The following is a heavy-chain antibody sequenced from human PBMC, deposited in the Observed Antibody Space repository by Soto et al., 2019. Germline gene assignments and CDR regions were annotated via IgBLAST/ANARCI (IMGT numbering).Heavy chain of an antibody. CDR1: GFTFSSYV. V-gene: IGHV3-30*18. CDR3: AKDMSAAGTLDY. CDR2: ISYDGSNK. J-gene: IGHJ4*02. Sequence: GGSLRLSCAASGFTFSSYVMHWVRQAPGKGLEWVAVISYDGSNKYYADSVKGRFTISRDNSKNTLYLQMNSLRAEDTAVYYSAKDMSAAGTLDYWGQETLFTVSS. D-gene: IGHD6-13*01.